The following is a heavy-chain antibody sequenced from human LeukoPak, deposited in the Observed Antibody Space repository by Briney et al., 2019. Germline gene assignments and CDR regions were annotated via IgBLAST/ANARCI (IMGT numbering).Heavy chain of an antibody. V-gene: IGHV1-2*02. Sequence: ASVKVSCTASGYTFTGYYMHWVRQAPGQGLEWMGWIHPNSGGTKYAQRFQGRVTVTRDTSISTAYMELSRLRSDDTAVYYCARGGCSSTSCKENWFDPWGQGTLVTVSS. D-gene: IGHD2-2*01. J-gene: IGHJ5*02. CDR3: ARGGCSSTSCKENWFDP. CDR2: IHPNSGGT. CDR1: GYTFTGYY.